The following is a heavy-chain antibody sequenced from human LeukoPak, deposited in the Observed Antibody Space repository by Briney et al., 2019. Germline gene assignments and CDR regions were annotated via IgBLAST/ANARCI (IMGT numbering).Heavy chain of an antibody. D-gene: IGHD3-10*01. CDR2: IFYGGIT. V-gene: IGHV4-59*01. Sequence: SETLSLTCTVSDGSINSYFWNWIRQPPGKGLEWIGYIFYGGITNYNPSLKSRVTISVDTSKNQFSLKLSSVTAADTAVYYCARDPGGDSGSYYYWFDPWGQGTLVTVSS. J-gene: IGHJ5*02. CDR1: DGSINSYF. CDR3: ARDPGGDSGSYYYWFDP.